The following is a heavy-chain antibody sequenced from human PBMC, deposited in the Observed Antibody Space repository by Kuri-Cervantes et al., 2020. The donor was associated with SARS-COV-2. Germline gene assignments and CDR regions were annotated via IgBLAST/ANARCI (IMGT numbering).Heavy chain of an antibody. CDR1: GYSISSGYY. Sequence: GSLRLSCAVSGYSISSGYYWGWIRQPPGKGLEWIGSIYYSGSTYYKPSLKSRVTISVDTSKNQFSLKLSSVTAADTAVYYCARQSPYYDILTGYSYYFDYWGQGTLVTVSS. J-gene: IGHJ4*02. CDR3: ARQSPYYDILTGYSYYFDY. V-gene: IGHV4-38-2*01. CDR2: IYYSGST. D-gene: IGHD3-9*01.